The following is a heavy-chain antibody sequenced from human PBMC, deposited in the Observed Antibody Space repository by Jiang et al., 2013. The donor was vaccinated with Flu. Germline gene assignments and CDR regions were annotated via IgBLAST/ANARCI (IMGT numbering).Heavy chain of an antibody. V-gene: IGHV3-21*01. CDR2: ISSSSSYI. CDR1: GFTFSSYS. D-gene: IGHD3-10*01. J-gene: IGHJ3*02. Sequence: QLLESGGGLVKPGGSLRLSCAASGFTFSSYSMNWVRQAPGKGLEWVSSISSSSSYIYYADSVKGRFTISRDNAKNSLYLQMNSLRAEDTAVYYCARDRGYDRAFDIWGQGTMVTVSS. CDR3: ARDRGYDRAFDI.